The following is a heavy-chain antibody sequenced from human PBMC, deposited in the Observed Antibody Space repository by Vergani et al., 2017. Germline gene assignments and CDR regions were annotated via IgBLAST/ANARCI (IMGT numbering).Heavy chain of an antibody. Sequence: EVDLVESGGGLAQPGGSLRLSCEASGITFWKFGMHWVRHGPGKGLGWVSGISWNSGAVDYADSVRGRFTISRDNAKNSLFLEMNSLRFEGTAVYFCTKGSVYYHDSAGHGYDPYTGFDLWGQGTLVTVSS. D-gene: IGHD5-12*01. V-gene: IGHV3-9*01. CDR2: ISWNSGAV. J-gene: IGHJ3*01. CDR1: GITFWKFG. CDR3: TKGSVYYHDSAGHGYDPYTGFDL.